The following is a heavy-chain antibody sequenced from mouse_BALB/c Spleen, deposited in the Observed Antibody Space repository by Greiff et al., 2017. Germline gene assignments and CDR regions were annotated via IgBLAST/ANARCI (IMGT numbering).Heavy chain of an antibody. J-gene: IGHJ1*01. D-gene: IGHD2-1*01. Sequence: EVKLVESGGGLVQPGGSLKLSCAASGSTFSSYGMSWVRQTPDKRLELVATINSNGGSTYYPDSVQGRFTISRDNAKNTLYLQMSSLKSEDTAMYYCAREPYYGNYEGWYFDVWGAGTTVTVSA. V-gene: IGHV5-6-3*01. CDR2: INSNGGST. CDR3: AREPYYGNYEGWYFDV. CDR1: GSTFSSYG.